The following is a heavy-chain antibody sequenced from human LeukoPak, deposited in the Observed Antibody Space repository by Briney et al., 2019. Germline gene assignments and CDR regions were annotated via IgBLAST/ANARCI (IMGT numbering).Heavy chain of an antibody. CDR2: ISAYNGNT. CDR1: GYTFTSYG. Sequence: ASVKVSCKASGYTFTSYGISWVRQAPGQGLEWMGWISAYNGNTNYAQKLQGRVTMTTDTSTSTAYMELRSLRSDDTAVYYCARAEYCSGGSCYSLLNAFDIWGQGTMVTVSS. V-gene: IGHV1-18*01. J-gene: IGHJ3*02. CDR3: ARAEYCSGGSCYSLLNAFDI. D-gene: IGHD2-15*01.